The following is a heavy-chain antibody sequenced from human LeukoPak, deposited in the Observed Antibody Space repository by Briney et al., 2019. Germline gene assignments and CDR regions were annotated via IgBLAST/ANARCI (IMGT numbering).Heavy chain of an antibody. CDR3: ATRTYRAHFDH. CDR1: GGSITSGDYY. J-gene: IGHJ4*02. D-gene: IGHD4/OR15-4a*01. V-gene: IGHV4-39*01. CDR2: LNSRGSI. Sequence: SETLSLTCTVSGGSITSGDYYWNWIRQPPGKGLEWIGNLNSRGSIFYHPSLQSRVTVSADPSQNQFSLRLMSVTAADTAVYYCATRTYRAHFDHWGPGTLVTVSS.